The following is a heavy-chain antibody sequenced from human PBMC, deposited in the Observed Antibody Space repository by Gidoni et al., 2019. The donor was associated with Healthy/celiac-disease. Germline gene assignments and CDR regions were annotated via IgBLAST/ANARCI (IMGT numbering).Heavy chain of an antibody. Sequence: EVQLVESGGGLVQPGGSLRLSCAASGFTFSSYWVSWVRQAPGKGLEWVANIKQDGSEKYYVDSVKGRFTISRDNAKNSLYLQMNSLRAEDTAVYYCASPPRGGNSVSWGQGTLVTVSS. D-gene: IGHD4-4*01. J-gene: IGHJ5*02. V-gene: IGHV3-7*01. CDR3: ASPPRGGNSVS. CDR1: GFTFSSYW. CDR2: IKQDGSEK.